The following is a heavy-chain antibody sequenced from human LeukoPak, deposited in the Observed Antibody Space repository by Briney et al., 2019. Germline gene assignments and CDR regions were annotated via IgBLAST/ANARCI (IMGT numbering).Heavy chain of an antibody. CDR3: AREEWELLAFDI. D-gene: IGHD1-26*01. J-gene: IGHJ3*02. Sequence: GGSLRLSCAASGFSFGSYWMTWVRQAPGKGPEWVATIKYDGSEKNYVDSVKGRFTISRDNAKNSLYLQMNSLRAEDTALYYCAREEWELLAFDIWGQGTMVTVSS. CDR2: IKYDGSEK. V-gene: IGHV3-7*03. CDR1: GFSFGSYW.